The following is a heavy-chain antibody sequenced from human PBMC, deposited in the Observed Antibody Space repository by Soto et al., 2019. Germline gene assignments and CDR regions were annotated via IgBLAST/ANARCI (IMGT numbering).Heavy chain of an antibody. CDR3: ARDHITGTPGFDY. Sequence: VKVSFKACGYTFTSYDRNWVRQATGQGLEWMGWMNPNSGNTGYAQKFQGRVTMTRNTSMSTAYMELSSLRSEDTAVYYCARDHITGTPGFDYWGQGTLVTVTS. D-gene: IGHD1-7*01. CDR2: MNPNSGNT. J-gene: IGHJ4*02. CDR1: GYTFTSYD. V-gene: IGHV1-8*01.